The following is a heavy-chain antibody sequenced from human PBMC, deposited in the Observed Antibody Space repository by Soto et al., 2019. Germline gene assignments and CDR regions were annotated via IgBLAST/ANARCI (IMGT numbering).Heavy chain of an antibody. V-gene: IGHV3-23*01. Sequence: GGSLRLSCAASGFTFSSYAMSWVRQAPGKGLEWVSAISGSGGSTYYADSVKGRFTISRDNSKNTLYLQMNSLRAEDTAVYYCAKVEYSDILTGYYYALDIWGQGTMVTVSS. J-gene: IGHJ3*02. CDR1: GFTFSSYA. CDR2: ISGSGGST. D-gene: IGHD3-9*01. CDR3: AKVEYSDILTGYYYALDI.